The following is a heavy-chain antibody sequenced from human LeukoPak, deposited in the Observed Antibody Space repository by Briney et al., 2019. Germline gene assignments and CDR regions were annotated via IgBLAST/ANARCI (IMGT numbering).Heavy chain of an antibody. CDR2: RSAYNGNT. V-gene: IGHV1-18*01. D-gene: IGHD1-14*01. Sequence: GASVKVSCKASGYTFTNYGITWVRQAPGQGLEWMGRRSAYNGNTKYAQTLQGRVTMTTDTSTSTAYMELRSLRSDDTAVYYCARGYLHYYYMDVWGKGTTVTISS. J-gene: IGHJ6*03. CDR3: ARGYLHYYYMDV. CDR1: GYTFTNYG.